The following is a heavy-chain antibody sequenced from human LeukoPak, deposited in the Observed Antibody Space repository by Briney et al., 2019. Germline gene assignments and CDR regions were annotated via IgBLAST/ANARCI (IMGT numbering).Heavy chain of an antibody. CDR2: ISGSGGST. J-gene: IGHJ4*02. D-gene: IGHD4-17*01. CDR3: AKARVTPGDY. CDR1: GFTFNSYG. V-gene: IGHV3-23*01. Sequence: GGSLRLSCAASGFTFNSYGMHWVRQAPGKGLEWVSAISGSGGSTYYADSVKGRFTISRDNSKNTPYLQMNSLRAEDTAVYYCAKARVTPGDYWGQGTLVTVSS.